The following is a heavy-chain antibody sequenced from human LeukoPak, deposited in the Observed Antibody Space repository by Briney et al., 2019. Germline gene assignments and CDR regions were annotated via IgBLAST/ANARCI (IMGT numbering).Heavy chain of an antibody. CDR2: IKEDGSEK. J-gene: IGHJ5*02. CDR3: VGALAH. CDR1: GFTFSSYW. Sequence: GGSLRLSCAVSGFTFSSYWMNWVRQAPGKGLEWVANIKEDGSEKYYVDSVKGRFTISRDNAKNSLYLQLNSLRDEDTAVYYCVGALAHWGQGTLVTVSS. V-gene: IGHV3-7*01.